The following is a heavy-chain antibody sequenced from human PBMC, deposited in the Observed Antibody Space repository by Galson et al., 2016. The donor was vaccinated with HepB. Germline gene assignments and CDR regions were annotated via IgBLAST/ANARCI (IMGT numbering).Heavy chain of an antibody. Sequence: SLRLSCAASGFTFSSYSMNWVRQAPGKGLEWLSYISGSSSTIYYADSVKGRFTISRDNAKNSLYPQMNSLRDEDTAVYYCARDQVGCSSANCFFDYWGQGTVVTVSS. J-gene: IGHJ4*02. CDR3: ARDQVGCSSANCFFDY. CDR1: GFTFSSYS. CDR2: ISGSSSTI. D-gene: IGHD2-2*01. V-gene: IGHV3-48*02.